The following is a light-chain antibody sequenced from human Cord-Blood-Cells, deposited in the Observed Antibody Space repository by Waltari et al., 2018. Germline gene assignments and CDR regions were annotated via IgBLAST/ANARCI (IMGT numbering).Light chain of an antibody. J-gene: IGLJ2*01. CDR1: SGHSSYA. CDR2: LNSDGSH. Sequence: QLVLTQSPSASASLGASVKLTCTLSSGHSSYAIAWHQQQPEKGPRYLMKLNSDGSHSKGDGSPDRFSGSSSGAERYLTISSLQSADEADYYCQTWGTGIQVFGGGTKLTVL. CDR3: QTWGTGIQV. V-gene: IGLV4-69*01.